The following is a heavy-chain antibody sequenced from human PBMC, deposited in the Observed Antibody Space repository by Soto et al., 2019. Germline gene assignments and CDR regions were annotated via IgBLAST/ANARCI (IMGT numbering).Heavy chain of an antibody. V-gene: IGHV3-33*01. Sequence: GGSLTLSCAASGFTFSSYGMHWVRQAPGKGLEWVAFIWHDGGNKFYAESVKGRFTISRDNSKNTLYLQMTSLSAEDTAMYYCARDGDVNTGFGKDYWGQGTLVTVSS. CDR2: IWHDGGNK. CDR1: GFTFSSYG. CDR3: ARDGDVNTGFGKDY. J-gene: IGHJ4*02. D-gene: IGHD3-16*01.